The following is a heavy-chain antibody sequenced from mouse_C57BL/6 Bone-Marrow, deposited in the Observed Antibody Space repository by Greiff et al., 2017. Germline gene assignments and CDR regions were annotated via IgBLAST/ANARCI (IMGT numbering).Heavy chain of an antibody. CDR3: ARHRVRYYFDY. CDR2: ISSGGSYT. CDR1: GFTFSSYG. Sequence: EVHLVESGGDLVKPGGSLKLSCAASGFTFSSYGMSWVRQTPDKRLEWVATISSGGSYTYYPDSVKGRFTISRDNAKNTLYLQMSSLKSEDTAMYYCARHRVRYYFDYWGQGTTLTVSS. J-gene: IGHJ2*01. D-gene: IGHD1-1*01. V-gene: IGHV5-6*01.